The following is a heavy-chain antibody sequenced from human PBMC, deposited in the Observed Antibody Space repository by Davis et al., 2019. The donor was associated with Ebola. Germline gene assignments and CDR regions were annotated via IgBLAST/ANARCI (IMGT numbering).Heavy chain of an antibody. CDR1: GGSFSSYY. CDR2: IYYSGST. V-gene: IGHV4-59*01. CDR3: ARDRLDIVATDYYYGMDV. D-gene: IGHD5-12*01. J-gene: IGHJ6*02. Sequence: GSLRLSCAVYGGSFSSYYWSWIRQPPGKGLEWIGYIYYSGSTNYNPSLKSRVTISVDTSKNQFSLKLSSVTAADTAVYYCARDRLDIVATDYYYGMDVWGQGTTVTVSS.